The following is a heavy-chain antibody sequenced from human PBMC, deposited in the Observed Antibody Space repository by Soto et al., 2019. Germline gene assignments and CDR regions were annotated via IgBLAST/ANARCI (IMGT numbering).Heavy chain of an antibody. CDR1: GFTFSSYA. D-gene: IGHD4-17*01. CDR2: ITSDGRT. J-gene: IGHJ4*02. V-gene: IGHV3-23*01. Sequence: VGSLRLSCAASGFTFSSYAMSWVRQAPGKGLEWVSIITSDGRTYYADSVKGRFTISRDNSKNTVYLQMNSLRAEDTAVYYCAKDYSTVTTDHLRVVLFDYWCQGALVTVSS. CDR3: AKDYSTVTTDHLRVVLFDY.